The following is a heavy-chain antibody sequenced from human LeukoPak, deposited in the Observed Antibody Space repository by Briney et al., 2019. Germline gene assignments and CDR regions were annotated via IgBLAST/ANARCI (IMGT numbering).Heavy chain of an antibody. D-gene: IGHD5-18*01. V-gene: IGHV3-30*04. Sequence: PGGSLRLSCAASEFKFNTYAMHWVRQAPGKGLEWVAVISYDGSNKYYADSVKGRFTISRDNSKNTLYLEMNSLRTEDTAVYYCAKGGLQTRNWYFALWGRGTLVTVSS. CDR2: ISYDGSNK. CDR1: EFKFNTYA. J-gene: IGHJ2*01. CDR3: AKGGLQTRNWYFAL.